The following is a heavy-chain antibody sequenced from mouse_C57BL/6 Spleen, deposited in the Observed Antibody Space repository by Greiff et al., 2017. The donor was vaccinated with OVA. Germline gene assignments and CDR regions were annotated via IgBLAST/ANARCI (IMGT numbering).Heavy chain of an antibody. Sequence: QVQLKESGAELVKPGASVKLSCKASGYTFTEYTIHWVKQRSGQGLEWIGWFYPGSGSIKYNEKFKDKATLTADKSSSTVYMELSRLTSEDSAVYFCARHEGGYYGSSSAWFAYWGQGTLVTVSA. CDR2: FYPGSGSI. V-gene: IGHV1-62-2*01. CDR1: GYTFTEYT. D-gene: IGHD1-1*01. J-gene: IGHJ3*01. CDR3: ARHEGGYYGSSSAWFAY.